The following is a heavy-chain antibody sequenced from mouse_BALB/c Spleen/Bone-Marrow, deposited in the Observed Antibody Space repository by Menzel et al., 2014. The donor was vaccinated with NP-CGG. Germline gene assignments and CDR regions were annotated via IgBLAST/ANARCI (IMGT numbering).Heavy chain of an antibody. V-gene: IGHV1-9*01. J-gene: IGHJ3*01. CDR1: GYAFSTYW. CDR2: ISPGTGNT. Sequence: GXSVKXSCKATGYAFSTYWIQWIKQRPGHGLDWIGEISPGTGNTNNNEKFRGKATFTADASSNTAYMQLSSLTSEDSAVYFCAIIGYQAWFTYWGQGTLVTVSP. D-gene: IGHD2-2*01. CDR3: AIIGYQAWFTY.